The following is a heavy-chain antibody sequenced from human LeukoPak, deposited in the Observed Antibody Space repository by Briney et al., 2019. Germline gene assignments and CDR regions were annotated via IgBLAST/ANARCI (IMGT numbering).Heavy chain of an antibody. CDR3: ARDSGIRGSYYFDS. D-gene: IGHD1-14*01. V-gene: IGHV3-7*01. CDR2: IKQDGSEK. J-gene: IGHJ4*02. CDR1: GFTFSDCW. Sequence: GGSLRLSCAASGFTFSDCWMSWVRHATGKGLEWVANIKQDGSEKYYVDSVKGRSTIYRDNAKNSLYLQMNSLRAEDTAVYYCARDSGIRGSYYFDSWGQGTLVTVSS.